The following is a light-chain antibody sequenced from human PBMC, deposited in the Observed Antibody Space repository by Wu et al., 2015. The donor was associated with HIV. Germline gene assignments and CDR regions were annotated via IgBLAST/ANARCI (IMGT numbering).Light chain of an antibody. CDR1: DNINNE. Sequence: DIQMTQSPSSVSASIGDRVVISCRASDNINNELAWYQQKEDEAPKLLIYAASILESGVVPRFSGTGIGTDFNLTINNLQSEDFALYFCQQGLSYPNTFGQGT. CDR3: QQGLSYPNT. CDR2: AAS. V-gene: IGKV1-12*01. J-gene: IGKJ1*01.